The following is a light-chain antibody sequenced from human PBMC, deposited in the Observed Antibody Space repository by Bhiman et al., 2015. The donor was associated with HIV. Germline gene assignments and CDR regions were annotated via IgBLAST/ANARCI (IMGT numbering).Light chain of an antibody. V-gene: IGLV1-50*01. Sequence: QSVLTQPPSVSGAPGQRVTISCTGSSSNIGAGYDVHWYQQLPGTAPKLLIYDDLLSSGVSDRFSASKAGTSASLAISGLQSEDEADYYCSAWDDSLNGVVFGGGTKVTVL. CDR2: DD. CDR1: SSNIGAGYD. CDR3: SAWDDSLNGVV. J-gene: IGLJ2*01.